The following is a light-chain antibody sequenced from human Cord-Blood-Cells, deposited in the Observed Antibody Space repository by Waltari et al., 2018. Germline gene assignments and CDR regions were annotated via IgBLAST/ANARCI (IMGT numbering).Light chain of an antibody. V-gene: IGLV2-14*01. CDR3: SSYTSSSISYV. J-gene: IGLJ1*01. CDR1: SSDVGGYNY. Sequence: QSALTQPASVSGSPGPSITLSCTGTSSDVGGYNYVSWYQQHPGKPPKLMIYDVSNRPSGVSNRFSGSKSGNTASLTISGLQAEDEADYYCSSYTSSSISYVFGTGTKVTVL. CDR2: DVS.